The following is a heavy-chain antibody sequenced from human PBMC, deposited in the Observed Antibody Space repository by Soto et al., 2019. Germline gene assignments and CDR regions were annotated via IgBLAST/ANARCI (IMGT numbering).Heavy chain of an antibody. Sequence: SGPTLVNPPQTLTLTCTFSGFSLSTSGVGVGWIRQPPGKALEWLALIYWDDDKRYSPSLKSRLTITKDTSKNQVVLTMTNMDPVDTATYYCAHRSYYYDSSGYLTPXXXXDPWGQGTLVTVSS. V-gene: IGHV2-5*02. CDR2: IYWDDDK. CDR3: AHRSYYYDSSGYLTPXXXXDP. CDR1: GFSLSTSGVG. D-gene: IGHD3-22*01. J-gene: IGHJ5*02.